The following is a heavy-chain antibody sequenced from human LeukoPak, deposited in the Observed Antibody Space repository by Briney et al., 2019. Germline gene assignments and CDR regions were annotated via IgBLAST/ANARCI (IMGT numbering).Heavy chain of an antibody. CDR2: IRSKADRYTT. CDR1: TFTFNDPY. CDR3: TRDQTPYY. Sequence: GGSLRLSCVVSTFTFNDPYMDWVRQVPGKGLEWLGRIRSKADRYTTEYAASVNGRFTISRDDSKSIAYLQMNSLKTEDTAVYYCTRDQTPYYWGQGTLVTVSS. J-gene: IGHJ4*02. V-gene: IGHV3-72*01.